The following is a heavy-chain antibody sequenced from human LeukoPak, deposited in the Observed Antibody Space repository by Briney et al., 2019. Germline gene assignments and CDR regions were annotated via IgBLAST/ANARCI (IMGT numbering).Heavy chain of an antibody. CDR2: IYSGGNT. J-gene: IGHJ4*02. Sequence: GGSLRLSCAASGFTVSSNYMSWVRQAPGRGLEWVSVIYSGGNTCYADSVKGRFTISRDNSKNTLFLQMNSLGAGDTAVYYCARGTVTMVDYWGQGTLVTVSS. CDR3: ARGTVTMVDY. V-gene: IGHV3-66*01. CDR1: GFTVSSNY. D-gene: IGHD3-10*01.